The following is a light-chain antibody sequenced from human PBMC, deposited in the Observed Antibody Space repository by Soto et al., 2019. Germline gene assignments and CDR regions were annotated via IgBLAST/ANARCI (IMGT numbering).Light chain of an antibody. J-gene: IGKJ1*01. CDR3: QQYDTWWT. CDR1: QNVTRS. Sequence: EIVVTQSPATLSVSPGDRATLSCTASQNVTRSLAWYQQKPGQTPRLLIYDASNRAAGIPDRFNGGGSGTEFTLTISSLQSEDFALYFCQQYDTWWTFGQGTRV. V-gene: IGKV3-15*01. CDR2: DAS.